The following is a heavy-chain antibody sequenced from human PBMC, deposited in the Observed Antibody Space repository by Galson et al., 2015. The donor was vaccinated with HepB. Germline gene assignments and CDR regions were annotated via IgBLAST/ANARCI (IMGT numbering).Heavy chain of an antibody. CDR1: GYTFTNYY. D-gene: IGHD1-26*01. V-gene: IGHV1-46*01. J-gene: IGHJ5*01. Sequence: SVKVSCKASGYTFTNYYLHWVRQAPGQGPEWMAIMNPSGGGTSYAQKFQGRVTMTRDTSTSTVYMELSSLTSEDTAVYYCTRGVGASGRAGLDSWGQGTLVTVSS. CDR2: MNPSGGGT. CDR3: TRGVGASGRAGLDS.